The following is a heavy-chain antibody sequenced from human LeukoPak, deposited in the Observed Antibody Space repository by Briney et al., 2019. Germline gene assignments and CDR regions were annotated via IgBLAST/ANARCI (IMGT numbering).Heavy chain of an antibody. J-gene: IGHJ6*03. D-gene: IGHD3-3*01. Sequence: GGSVSHSCAACGLTLSSYDILEVGPAPGGAGEWVAYIRYDGSNKYYADPVRGRFTISRDNSKNTLYLQKNRLRAEHTAVYFCAKGSNSVLFTRDHYIDVWGKGTTVTISS. V-gene: IGHV3-30*02. CDR3: AKGSNSVLFTRDHYIDV. CDR1: GLTLSSYD. CDR2: IRYDGSNK.